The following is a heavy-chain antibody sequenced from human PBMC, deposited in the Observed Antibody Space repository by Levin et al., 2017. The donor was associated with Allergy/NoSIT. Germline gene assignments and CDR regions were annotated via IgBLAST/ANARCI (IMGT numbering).Heavy chain of an antibody. J-gene: IGHJ4*02. CDR3: ARMYSSSRYYFDY. V-gene: IGHV3-66*01. D-gene: IGHD6-13*01. CDR2: IYSGGST. Sequence: QPGGSLRLSCAASGFTVSSNYMSWVRQAPGKGLEWVSVIYSGGSTYYADSVKGRFTISRDNSKNTLYLQMNSLRAEDTAVYYCARMYSSSRYYFDYWGQGTLVTVSS. CDR1: GFTVSSNY.